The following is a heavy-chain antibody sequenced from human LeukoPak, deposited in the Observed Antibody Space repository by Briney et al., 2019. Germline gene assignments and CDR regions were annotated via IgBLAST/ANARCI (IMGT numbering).Heavy chain of an antibody. J-gene: IGHJ4*02. CDR3: AKDIVVVPAANIAAAGNY. D-gene: IGHD2-2*01. V-gene: IGHV3-23*01. CDR1: GSTFNSYA. CDR2: ISGSGGST. Sequence: GGSLRLSCAASGSTFNSYAMSWVRQAPGKGLEWVSAISGSGGSTYYADSVKGRFTISRDNSKNTLYLQMNSLRAEDTAVYYCAKDIVVVPAANIAAAGNYWGQGTLVTVSS.